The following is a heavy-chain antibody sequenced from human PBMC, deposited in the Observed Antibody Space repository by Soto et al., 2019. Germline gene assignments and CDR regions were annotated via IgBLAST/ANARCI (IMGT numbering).Heavy chain of an antibody. CDR3: AREDCTNGVCSDGMDV. CDR2: IYYSGST. Sequence: PWETLSLTCTVSGGSISSGGYYWSWIRQHPGKGLEWIGYIYYSGSTYYNPSLKSRVTISVDTSKNQFSLKLSSVTAADTAVYYCAREDCTNGVCSDGMDVWGQGTTVTVSS. J-gene: IGHJ6*02. V-gene: IGHV4-31*03. CDR1: GGSISSGGYY. D-gene: IGHD2-8*01.